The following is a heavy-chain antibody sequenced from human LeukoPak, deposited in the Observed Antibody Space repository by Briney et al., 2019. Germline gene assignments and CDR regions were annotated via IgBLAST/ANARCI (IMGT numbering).Heavy chain of an antibody. D-gene: IGHD2-2*01. V-gene: IGHV4-31*03. Sequence: PSETLSLTCTVSGVSISSGGYYWSWIRQHPGKGLEWIGYIYYSGSTYYNPSLKSRVTISVDTSKNQFSLKLSSVTAADTAVYYCARETSGCSSTSCYTNFAFDIWGQGTMVTVSS. CDR3: ARETSGCSSTSCYTNFAFDI. CDR2: IYYSGST. J-gene: IGHJ3*02. CDR1: GVSISSGGYY.